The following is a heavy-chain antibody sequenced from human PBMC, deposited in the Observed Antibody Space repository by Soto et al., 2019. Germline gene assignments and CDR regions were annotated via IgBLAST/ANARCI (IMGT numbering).Heavy chain of an antibody. J-gene: IGHJ4*02. CDR3: ARSYYYDSSGYWIPFDY. CDR2: ISGSGGST. D-gene: IGHD3-22*01. CDR1: GFTFSSYA. Sequence: GSLRLSCAASGFTFSSYAMSWVRQAPGKGLEWVSAISGSGGSTYYADSVKGRFTISRDNSKNTLYLQMNSLRAEDTAVYYCARSYYYDSSGYWIPFDYWRQGTLVTVSS. V-gene: IGHV3-23*01.